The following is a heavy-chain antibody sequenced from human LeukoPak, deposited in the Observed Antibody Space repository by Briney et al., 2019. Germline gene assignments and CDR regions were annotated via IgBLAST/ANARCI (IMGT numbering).Heavy chain of an antibody. Sequence: SETLSLTCTVSGGSISNYYWTWIRQPPGKGLEWIGFIYYSGRTSYNPSLKSRVTISVDTSKNQFSLKLSSVTAADTAVYYCARAGQFIAARPITFDYWGQGTLVTVSS. D-gene: IGHD6-6*01. J-gene: IGHJ4*02. V-gene: IGHV4-59*01. CDR2: IYYSGRT. CDR3: ARAGQFIAARPITFDY. CDR1: GGSISNYY.